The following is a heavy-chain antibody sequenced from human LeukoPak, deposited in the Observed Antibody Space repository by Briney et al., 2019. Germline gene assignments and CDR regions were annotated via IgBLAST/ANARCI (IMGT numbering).Heavy chain of an antibody. CDR1: GFTVSSNY. D-gene: IGHD6-13*01. J-gene: IGHJ4*02. CDR2: IKQDGSEK. Sequence: GGSLRLSCAASGFTVSSNYMSWVRQAPGKGLEWVANIKQDGSEKYYVDSVKGRFTISRDNAKNSLYLQMNSLRAEDTAVYYCARDRAAAHPKTTFDYWGQGTLVTVSS. V-gene: IGHV3-7*03. CDR3: ARDRAAAHPKTTFDY.